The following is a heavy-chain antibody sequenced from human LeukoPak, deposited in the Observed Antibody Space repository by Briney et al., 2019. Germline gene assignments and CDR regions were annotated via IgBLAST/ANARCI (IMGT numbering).Heavy chain of an antibody. CDR1: GYTFTSYY. J-gene: IGHJ3*02. CDR2: INPSGGST. CDR3: ARDRGVTTPGIAFDI. D-gene: IGHD4-17*01. V-gene: IGHV1-46*01. Sequence: GASVKVSCKASGYTFTSYYMHWVRQAPGQGLEWMGIINPSGGSTSYAQKFQGRVTMTRDTSTSTVYMELSSLRSDDTAVYYCARDRGVTTPGIAFDIWGQGKMVTVSS.